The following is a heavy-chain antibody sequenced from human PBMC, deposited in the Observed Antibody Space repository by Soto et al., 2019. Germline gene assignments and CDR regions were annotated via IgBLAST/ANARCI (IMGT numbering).Heavy chain of an antibody. J-gene: IGHJ4*02. CDR2: TSYDGNNK. V-gene: IGHV3-30*18. D-gene: IGHD1-26*01. CDR3: AKGGGSARDFDY. CDR1: GFTFGNYG. Sequence: GGSLRLSCTGSGFTFGNYGMHWVRQAPGKGLEWVASTSYDGNNKYYADSLKGRFTISRDNSKKMVYLQMTSLGPEDTAVYYCAKGGGSARDFDYWGQGTLVTVSS.